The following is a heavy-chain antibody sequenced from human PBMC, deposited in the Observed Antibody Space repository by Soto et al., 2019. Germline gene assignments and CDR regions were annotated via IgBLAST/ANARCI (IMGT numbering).Heavy chain of an antibody. J-gene: IGHJ6*02. CDR1: GYSFTPYW. CDR3: ARTRTSSLYYDMDV. D-gene: IGHD6-13*01. V-gene: IGHV5-51*01. Sequence: GESLKISCEGSGYSFTPYWIAWVRQMPGKGLEWMGIIYPGDSGTRYSPSFQGQVTISADKSISTAYLQWSSLKASDSAMYYCARTRTSSLYYDMDVWGQGTTVTVSS. CDR2: IYPGDSGT.